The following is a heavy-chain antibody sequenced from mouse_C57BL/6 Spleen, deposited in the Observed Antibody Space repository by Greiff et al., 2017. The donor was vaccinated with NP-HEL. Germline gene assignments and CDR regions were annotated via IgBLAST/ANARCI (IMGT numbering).Heavy chain of an antibody. D-gene: IGHD2-5*01. J-gene: IGHJ3*01. Sequence: VQLQQPGAELVMPGASVKLSCKASGYTFTSYWMHWVKQRPGQGLEWIGEIDPSDSYTNYNQKFKGKSTLTVDKSSSTAYMQLSSLTSEDSAVYYCARRGYYSNYAWFAYWGQGTLVTVSA. CDR2: IDPSDSYT. V-gene: IGHV1-69*01. CDR3: ARRGYYSNYAWFAY. CDR1: GYTFTSYW.